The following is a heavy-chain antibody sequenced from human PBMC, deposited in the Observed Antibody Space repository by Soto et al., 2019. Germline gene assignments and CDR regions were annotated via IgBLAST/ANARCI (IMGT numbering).Heavy chain of an antibody. V-gene: IGHV1-69*01. Sequence: QVQLVQSGAEVKKPGSSVKVSCTASGGTFNNYPITWVRQAPGQGLDWMGGIIPVIGTTNYAQKFQGRVTITADESTTTAYMELISLTSEDTAVYYCASSYGTSWYGDYWGQGTLVTVSS. J-gene: IGHJ4*02. CDR1: GGTFNNYP. CDR2: IIPVIGTT. D-gene: IGHD6-13*01. CDR3: ASSYGTSWYGDY.